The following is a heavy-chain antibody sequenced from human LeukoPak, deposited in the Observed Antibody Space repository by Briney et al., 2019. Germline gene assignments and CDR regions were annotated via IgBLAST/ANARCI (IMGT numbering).Heavy chain of an antibody. D-gene: IGHD3-10*01. Sequence: GGSLRLSCAASEFSVGSNYMTWVRQAPGKGLEWVSLIYRGGSTYYADSVKGRFTISRDNAKNSLYLQMNSLRAEDTAVYYCAREAQISAYYFDYWGQGTLVTVSS. J-gene: IGHJ4*02. CDR1: EFSVGSNY. V-gene: IGHV3-66*01. CDR3: AREAQISAYYFDY. CDR2: IYRGGST.